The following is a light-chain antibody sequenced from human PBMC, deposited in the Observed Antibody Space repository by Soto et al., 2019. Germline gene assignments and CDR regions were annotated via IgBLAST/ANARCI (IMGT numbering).Light chain of an antibody. V-gene: IGKV1-39*01. CDR3: QQTYSTPT. CDR2: STS. J-gene: IGKJ3*01. Sequence: DIQMTQSPSSLSASVGDRVTITCRASQSISSYLNWYQQKPGKAPKLLIYSTSSLQSGVPSRFSGSGSGTDFTLTISNLQPEDFATYSCQQTYSTPTFGPGTKVDIK. CDR1: QSISSY.